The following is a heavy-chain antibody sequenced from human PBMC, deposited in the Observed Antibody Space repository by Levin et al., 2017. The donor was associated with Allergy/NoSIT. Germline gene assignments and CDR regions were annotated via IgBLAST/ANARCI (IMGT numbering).Heavy chain of an antibody. CDR2: IKQDGSEK. D-gene: IGHD2-21*01. J-gene: IGHJ4*02. CDR3: ARDRTEADDMVVY. V-gene: IGHV3-7*01. Sequence: GGSLRLSCAASGFTFRSYWMSWVRQAPGKGLEWVANIKQDGSEKNHVDSVKGRFTISRDNAKNSLYLQMNSLRAEDTAVYYCARDRTEADDMVVYRGQGTLVTVSS. CDR1: GFTFRSYW.